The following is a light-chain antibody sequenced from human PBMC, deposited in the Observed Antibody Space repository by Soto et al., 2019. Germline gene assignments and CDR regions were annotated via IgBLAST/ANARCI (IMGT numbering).Light chain of an antibody. V-gene: IGLV2-8*01. Sequence: SGLTQPPSASGSPGQSVAISCTGTSSDVGGYNYVSWYQQHPGKAPKLMIYEVNKRPSGVPDRFSGSKSGNTASLTVSGLQAEDEADYYCSSYAGSSNVFGTGTKSPS. J-gene: IGLJ1*01. CDR1: SSDVGGYNY. CDR2: EVN. CDR3: SSYAGSSNV.